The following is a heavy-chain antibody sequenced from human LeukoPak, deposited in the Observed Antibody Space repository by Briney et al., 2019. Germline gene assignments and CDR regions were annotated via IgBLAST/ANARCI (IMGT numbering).Heavy chain of an antibody. CDR2: MNPNSGNT. Sequence: ASVKVSCKASGYTFTSYDINWVRQATGQALEWLGWMNPNSGNTGYAQKFQGRVTMTRNTSISTAYMELSSMRSEDMAVYYCARVPYCSSTSCTNDYWGQGTLVTVSS. CDR3: ARVPYCSSTSCTNDY. J-gene: IGHJ4*02. CDR1: GYTFTSYD. V-gene: IGHV1-8*01. D-gene: IGHD2-2*01.